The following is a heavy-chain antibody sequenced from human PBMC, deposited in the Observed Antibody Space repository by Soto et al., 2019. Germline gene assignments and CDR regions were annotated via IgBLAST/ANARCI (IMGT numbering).Heavy chain of an antibody. Sequence: HVQLHESGPGRVKPSETLSLSCTVSGASVSSDYWIWFRQPPGKGLEWIGYFYFTGSTEYKSSLKSRVAISVDTSKNQFSLNLTSVTAADTAMYYCARASRIFRVDYWGQGSQVTVSS. CDR3: ARASRIFRVDY. J-gene: IGHJ4*02. V-gene: IGHV4-59*02. CDR1: GASVSSDY. CDR2: FYFTGST.